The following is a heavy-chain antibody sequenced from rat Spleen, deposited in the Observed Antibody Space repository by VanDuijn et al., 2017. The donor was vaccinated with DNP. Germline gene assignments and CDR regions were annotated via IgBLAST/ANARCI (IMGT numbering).Heavy chain of an antibody. Sequence: QVQLKESGPGLVQPSQTLSLTCTVSGFSLTSYTVSWVRQPPGKGLEWIASMSSGGSTYYNSALKSRLSINRDTSKSQVLLKMNSLQTEDTAMYFCARSGNYGNYYTMDAWGQGTSVTVSS. CDR3: ARSGNYGNYYTMDA. V-gene: IGHV2-6*01. J-gene: IGHJ4*01. CDR2: MSSGGST. CDR1: GFSLTSYT. D-gene: IGHD1-11*01.